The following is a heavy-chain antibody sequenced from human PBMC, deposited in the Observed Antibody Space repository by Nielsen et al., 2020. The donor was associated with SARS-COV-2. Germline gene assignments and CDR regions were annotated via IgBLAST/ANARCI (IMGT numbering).Heavy chain of an antibody. CDR1: GFTFSSYA. V-gene: IGHV3-30-3*01. CDR3: ARKGWGYGSGSYYKGPMDH. J-gene: IGHJ4*02. Sequence: GESLKISCAASGFTFSSYAMHWVRQAPGKGLEWVAVISYDGSNKYYADSVKGRFTISRDNSKNTLYLQMNSLRAEDTAVYYCARKGWGYGSGSYYKGPMDHWGQGTLVTVSS. D-gene: IGHD3-10*01. CDR2: ISYDGSNK.